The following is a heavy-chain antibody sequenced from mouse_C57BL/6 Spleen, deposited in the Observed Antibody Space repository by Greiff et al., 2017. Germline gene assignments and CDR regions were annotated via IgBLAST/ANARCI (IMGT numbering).Heavy chain of an antibody. V-gene: IGHV1-62-2*01. CDR1: GYTFTEYP. CDR3: ARHEDYYGSSYLPAWFAY. D-gene: IGHD1-1*01. CDR2: FYPGSGSI. J-gene: IGHJ3*01. Sequence: QVQLQQSGAELVKPGASVKLSCKASGYTFTEYPIHWVKQRSGQGLEWIGWFYPGSGSIKYNEKFKDKATLTADKSSSTVYMELSRLTSEDAAVYFCARHEDYYGSSYLPAWFAYWGQGTLVTVSA.